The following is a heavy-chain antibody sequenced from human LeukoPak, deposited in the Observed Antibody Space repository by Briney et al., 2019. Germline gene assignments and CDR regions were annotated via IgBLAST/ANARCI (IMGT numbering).Heavy chain of an antibody. V-gene: IGHV4-59*08. Sequence: SETLSLTCTVSGGSISSYYWSWSRQPPGKGLEWIGYIYYSGSTNNNPSLKSRVTISVDTSKNQFSLKLNSVTAADTAVYYCARHFVDSGSSNFDYWGQGTLVTVSS. CDR1: GGSISSYY. J-gene: IGHJ4*02. CDR2: IYYSGST. CDR3: ARHFVDSGSSNFDY. D-gene: IGHD1-26*01.